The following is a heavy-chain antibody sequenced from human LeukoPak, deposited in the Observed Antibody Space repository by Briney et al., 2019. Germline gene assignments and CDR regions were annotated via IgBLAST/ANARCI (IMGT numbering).Heavy chain of an antibody. Sequence: SETLSLTCTVSGGSISSYYWSWIRQPPGKGLEWIGYIYYSGSTNYNPSLKSRVTISVDTSKNQFSLKLSSVTAADRAVYYCARAGDFWSGYRNYYMDVWGKGTTVTVSS. CDR3: ARAGDFWSGYRNYYMDV. D-gene: IGHD3-3*01. V-gene: IGHV4-59*01. J-gene: IGHJ6*03. CDR1: GGSISSYY. CDR2: IYYSGST.